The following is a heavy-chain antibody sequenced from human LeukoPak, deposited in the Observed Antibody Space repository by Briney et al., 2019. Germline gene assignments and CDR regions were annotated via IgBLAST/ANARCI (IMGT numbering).Heavy chain of an antibody. J-gene: IGHJ4*02. D-gene: IGHD3-22*01. Sequence: PSETLSLTCTVSGGSISSSSYYWGWIRQPPGKGLEWIGSIYYSGSTYYNPSLKSRVTISVDTSKNQFSLKLSSVTAADTAVYYCARHPGALYDSSGYYEDYWGQGTLVTVSS. CDR1: GGSISSSSYY. V-gene: IGHV4-39*01. CDR2: IYYSGST. CDR3: ARHPGALYDSSGYYEDY.